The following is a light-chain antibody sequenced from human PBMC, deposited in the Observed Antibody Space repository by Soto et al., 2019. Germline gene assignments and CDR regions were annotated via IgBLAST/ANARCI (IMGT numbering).Light chain of an antibody. J-gene: IGKJ5*01. CDR3: QQYNNWPPIT. CDR1: QSVSSN. V-gene: IGKV3-15*01. CDR2: GAS. Sequence: DIVMTQSPATLSVSPGERATHSCRASQSVSSNLAWYQHKLGQAPRLLIYGASTMATGIPARFSGSGSGTEFTLTIRSLQSEDFAVYYCQQYNNWPPITFGQGTRLEIK.